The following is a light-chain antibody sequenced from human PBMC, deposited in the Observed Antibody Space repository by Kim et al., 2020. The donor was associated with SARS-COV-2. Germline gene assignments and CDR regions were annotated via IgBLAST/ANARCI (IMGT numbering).Light chain of an antibody. V-gene: IGKV3-11*01. CDR3: QQRNKWPRT. CDR1: QSISTD. J-gene: IGKJ1*01. Sequence: EIVLTQSPATLSLSPGQRATLSCRASQSISTDLAWYQQKPGQAPRLFIYDASNRATGIPARFIGSGSGTVFTLTVSSLEPEDSAIYYCQQRNKWPRTFGQGTKVEI. CDR2: DAS.